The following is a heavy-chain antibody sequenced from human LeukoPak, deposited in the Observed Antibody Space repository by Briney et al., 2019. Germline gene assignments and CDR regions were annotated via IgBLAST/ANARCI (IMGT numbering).Heavy chain of an antibody. J-gene: IGHJ4*02. D-gene: IGHD3-22*01. CDR2: IYYSGCT. CDR3: ARAIYDSSGYYRNFDY. CDR1: GGSISSGDYY. V-gene: IGHV4-30-4*08. Sequence: SQTLSLTCTVSGGSISSGDYYWSWIRQPPGKDLEWIGNIYYSGCTYYNPSLKSRVTISVDTSKNQFSLNLSSVTAADTAVYYCARAIYDSSGYYRNFDYWGQGTLVTVSS.